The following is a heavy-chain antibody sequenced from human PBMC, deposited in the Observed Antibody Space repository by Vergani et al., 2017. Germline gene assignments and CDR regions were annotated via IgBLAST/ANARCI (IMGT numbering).Heavy chain of an antibody. CDR2: IYYSGST. V-gene: IGHV4-59*01. CDR3: ARALSIAARRDYYYYMDV. D-gene: IGHD6-6*01. CDR1: GGSISSYY. J-gene: IGHJ6*03. Sequence: QVQLQESGPGLVKPSETLSLTCTVSGGSISSYYWSWIRQPPGKGLEWIGYIYYSGSTNYNPSLKNRVTISVDTSKNQFSLKLSSVTAADTAVYYCARALSIAARRDYYYYMDVWGKGTTVTVSS.